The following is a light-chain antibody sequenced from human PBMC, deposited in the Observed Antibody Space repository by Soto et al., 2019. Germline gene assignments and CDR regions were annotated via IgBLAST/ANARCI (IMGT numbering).Light chain of an antibody. Sequence: QSVLTQAASVSGSPGQSITISCTGTSSDVGFYNYVSWYQQHPGKVPKLMIFDVTNRPSGVSDRFSGSRSGNTASLTISGLQAGDEADYYCSSYTSSSTQVFGGGTKLTVL. CDR2: DVT. CDR3: SSYTSSSTQV. V-gene: IGLV2-14*03. J-gene: IGLJ2*01. CDR1: SSDVGFYNY.